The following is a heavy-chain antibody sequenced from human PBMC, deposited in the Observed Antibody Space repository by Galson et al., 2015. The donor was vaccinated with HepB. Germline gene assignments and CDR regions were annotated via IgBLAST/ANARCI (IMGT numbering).Heavy chain of an antibody. CDR3: ASGTIFGVVPFDY. CDR1: GFTFSSYW. V-gene: IGHV3-74*01. Sequence: SLRLSCAASGFTFSSYWMHWVRQAPGKGLVWVSRINSDGSSTSYADSVKGRFTISRDNAKNTLYLQMNSLRAEDTAVYYCASGTIFGVVPFDYWGQGTLVTVSS. J-gene: IGHJ4*02. CDR2: INSDGSST. D-gene: IGHD3-3*01.